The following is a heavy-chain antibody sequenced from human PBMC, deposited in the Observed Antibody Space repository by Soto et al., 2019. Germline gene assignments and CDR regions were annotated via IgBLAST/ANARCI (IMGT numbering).Heavy chain of an antibody. Sequence: QVQLQESGPGLVEPSGTLSLSCAVSGGSVSNNNWWSWVRQSPGNGLEWIGEIHHSGGTSYNPSLESRATLSVDKSKNELSLRLNYVTAADTAVYYCTKDSAYALDYWGLGILVTVSS. CDR3: TKDSAYALDY. V-gene: IGHV4-4*02. CDR1: GGSVSNNNW. J-gene: IGHJ4*02. D-gene: IGHD5-12*01. CDR2: IHHSGGT.